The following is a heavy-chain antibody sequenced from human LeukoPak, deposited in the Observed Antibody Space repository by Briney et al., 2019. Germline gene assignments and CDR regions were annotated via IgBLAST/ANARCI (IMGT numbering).Heavy chain of an antibody. Sequence: PGGSLRLSCAASGFTFSSYSMNWVRQAPGKGLEWVSRIISDGRSISYAVSVKGRFTISRDNAKNTLYLQMNSLRAEDTAVYYCARGHVAGSDRHWDYWGQGALVTVSS. V-gene: IGHV3-74*01. J-gene: IGHJ4*02. CDR1: GFTFSSYS. CDR2: IISDGRSI. CDR3: ARGHVAGSDRHWDY. D-gene: IGHD6-19*01.